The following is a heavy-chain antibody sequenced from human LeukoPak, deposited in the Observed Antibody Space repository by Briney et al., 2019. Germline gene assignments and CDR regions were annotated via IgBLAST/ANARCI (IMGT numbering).Heavy chain of an antibody. CDR1: GYSYTSHY. CDR3: ARDTSEGDYAWWFDP. Sequence: ASVKVSCKASGYSYTSHYMHWVRQAPGQGLEWMGLINPRGTATGYAESFQGRLTLTRDLSTSTDYMELSSLRSDDTAAYFCARDTSEGDYAWWFDPWGQGTLVIVAS. CDR2: INPRGTAT. J-gene: IGHJ5*02. V-gene: IGHV1-46*01. D-gene: IGHD3-16*01.